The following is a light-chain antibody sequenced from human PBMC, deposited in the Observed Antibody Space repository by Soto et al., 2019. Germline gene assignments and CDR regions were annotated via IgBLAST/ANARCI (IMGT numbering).Light chain of an antibody. J-gene: IGKJ1*01. Sequence: EIVMTQSPATMSVSPGERATLSCRASQSVSSNLAWYQQKPGQAPRLLLYGASTRATGIPARFSGSGSGTEFTLTISSLQSEDFAFYYCQQYYNWPPWTFGQGTKVEIK. CDR2: GAS. CDR1: QSVSSN. V-gene: IGKV3-15*01. CDR3: QQYYNWPPWT.